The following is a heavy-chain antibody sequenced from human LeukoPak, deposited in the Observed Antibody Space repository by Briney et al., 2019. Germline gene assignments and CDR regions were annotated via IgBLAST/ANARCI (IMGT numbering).Heavy chain of an antibody. V-gene: IGHV4-59*02. CDR2: IYYSGKT. D-gene: IGHD3-10*01. Sequence: PSETLSLTCIVSGGSVSRYYWSWVRQPPGKGLEGMGYIYYSGKTNYNPSLKGRVNMSVDTSKNQFSLNLTSVTAADTAVYYCARTEITIPRGPRGFDIWGQGTMVTVSS. CDR3: ARTEITIPRGPRGFDI. CDR1: GGSVSRYY. J-gene: IGHJ3*02.